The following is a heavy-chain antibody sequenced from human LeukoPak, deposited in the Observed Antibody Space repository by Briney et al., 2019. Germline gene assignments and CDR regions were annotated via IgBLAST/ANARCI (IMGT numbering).Heavy chain of an antibody. V-gene: IGHV3-33*01. CDR3: ARVSEANNYGDYIPFDY. D-gene: IGHD4-17*01. CDR2: IWYDGSNK. Sequence: GSLRLSCAASGFTFSSYGMHWVRQAPGKGLEWVAVIWYDGSNKYYADSVKGRFTISRDNSKNTLYLQMNSLRAEDTTVYYCARVSEANNYGDYIPFDYWGQGTLVTVSS. CDR1: GFTFSSYG. J-gene: IGHJ4*02.